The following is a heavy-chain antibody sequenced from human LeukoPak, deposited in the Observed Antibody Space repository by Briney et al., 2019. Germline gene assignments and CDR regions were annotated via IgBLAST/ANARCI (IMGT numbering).Heavy chain of an antibody. CDR3: ARGANIVVVPAAMDY. CDR1: GFTFSSYA. V-gene: IGHV3-30*04. Sequence: GGSLRLSCAASGFTFSSYAMHWVRQAPGKGLEWVAVISYDGSNKYYADSVKGRFTISRDNSKNTLYLQMNSLRAEDTAVYYCARGANIVVVPAAMDYWGQGTLVTVSS. J-gene: IGHJ4*02. D-gene: IGHD2-2*01. CDR2: ISYDGSNK.